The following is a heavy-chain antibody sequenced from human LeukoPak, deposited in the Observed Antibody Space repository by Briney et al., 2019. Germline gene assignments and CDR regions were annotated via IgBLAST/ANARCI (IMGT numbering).Heavy chain of an antibody. CDR3: AKDHGSGSYYNPPDY. CDR2: ICISAGGT. CDR1: GFTSSSYC. Sequence: PGGSLRLSCAASGFTSSSYCMSWVRQAAGKALECVSGICISAGGTYYADSVKGRFTISRDNSKHTLYLQMNSLRAEDTAFYYCAKDHGSGSYYNPPDYWGQGTLVTVSS. J-gene: IGHJ4*02. V-gene: IGHV3-23*01. D-gene: IGHD3-10*01.